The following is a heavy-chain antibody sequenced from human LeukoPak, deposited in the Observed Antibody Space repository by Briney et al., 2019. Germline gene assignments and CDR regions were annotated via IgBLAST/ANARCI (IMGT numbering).Heavy chain of an antibody. Sequence: SQTLSLTCAISGDSVSSNSAAWNWIRQSPSRGLEWLGRTYYRSKWYNDYAVSVKSRITINPDTSKNQFSLQLNSVTPEDTAVYYCARVGLYSSGWYRYNWFDPWGQGTLVTVSS. J-gene: IGHJ5*02. D-gene: IGHD6-19*01. CDR1: GDSVSSNSAA. V-gene: IGHV6-1*01. CDR3: ARVGLYSSGWYRYNWFDP. CDR2: TYYRSKWYN.